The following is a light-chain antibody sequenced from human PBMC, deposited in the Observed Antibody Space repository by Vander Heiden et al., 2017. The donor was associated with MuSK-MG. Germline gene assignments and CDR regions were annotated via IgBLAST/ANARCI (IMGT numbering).Light chain of an antibody. Sequence: EIVMTQSPATLSVSPGKRATLSCRASQSISTNLAWYQQKPVQAPRLLIFGASTRAIDIPARFSGSGSGTEFTLTISSLQSEDLAVYYCQQYSNWPPWTFGQGTKVEAK. CDR1: QSISTN. CDR3: QQYSNWPPWT. V-gene: IGKV3-15*01. CDR2: GAS. J-gene: IGKJ1*01.